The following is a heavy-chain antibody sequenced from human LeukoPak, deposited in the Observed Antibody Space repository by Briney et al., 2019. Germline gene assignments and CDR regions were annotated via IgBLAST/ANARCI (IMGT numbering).Heavy chain of an antibody. CDR1: GFTFSDYY. V-gene: IGHV3-11*06. J-gene: IGHJ4*02. Sequence: GGSLRLSCAASGFTFSDYYMSWIRQAPGKGLEWVSYISSSSTYTDYADSVKGRFTISRDNAKNSMYLQMNSLSAEDTAVYYCATVPGDCSSTSCFDMYFDYWGQGTLVTVSS. CDR2: ISSSSTYT. D-gene: IGHD2-2*01. CDR3: ATVPGDCSSTSCFDMYFDY.